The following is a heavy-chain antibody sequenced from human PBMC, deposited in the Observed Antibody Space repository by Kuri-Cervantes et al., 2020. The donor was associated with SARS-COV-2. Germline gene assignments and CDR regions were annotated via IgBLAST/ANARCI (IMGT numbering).Heavy chain of an antibody. D-gene: IGHD4-17*01. Sequence: SETLSLTCTVSGSSVSSGSYYWSWIRQPPGKGLEWIGYIYYNGSTNYNPSLKSRVTISVDTSKNQFSLKLSSVTAADTAMYYCARHDYGDPLTYYYGMDVWFQGTTVTVSS. V-gene: IGHV4-61*01. CDR1: GSSVSSGSYY. J-gene: IGHJ6*02. CDR2: IYYNGST. CDR3: ARHDYGDPLTYYYGMDV.